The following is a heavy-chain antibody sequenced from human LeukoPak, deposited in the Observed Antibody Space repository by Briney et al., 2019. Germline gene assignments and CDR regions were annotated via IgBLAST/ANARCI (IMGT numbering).Heavy chain of an antibody. CDR2: ISSSDNTI. J-gene: IGHJ4*02. CDR1: GFTFSFYS. D-gene: IGHD5-18*01. Sequence: GGSLRLSCAASGFTFSFYSMNWVRQAPGQGLEWVSYISSSDNTIHYADSVKGRFTISRDNAKNSLYLEMNSLRGEDTAVYYCARVHRGYSYGRLDYWGQGTLVTVSS. CDR3: ARVHRGYSYGRLDY. V-gene: IGHV3-48*01.